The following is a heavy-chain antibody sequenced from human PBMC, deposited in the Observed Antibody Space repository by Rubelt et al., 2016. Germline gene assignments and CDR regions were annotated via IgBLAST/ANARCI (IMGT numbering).Heavy chain of an antibody. CDR3: ARVGGYNSPFNY. Sequence: TWVRQPAGKGLEWIGRINSRGNNYYNPSLKSRVTMSVDTSKNQFSLMLSSVTAADTAMYYCARVGGYNSPFNYWGPGTLVTVSS. D-gene: IGHD2/OR15-2a*01. J-gene: IGHJ4*02. V-gene: IGHV4-4*07. CDR2: INSRGNN.